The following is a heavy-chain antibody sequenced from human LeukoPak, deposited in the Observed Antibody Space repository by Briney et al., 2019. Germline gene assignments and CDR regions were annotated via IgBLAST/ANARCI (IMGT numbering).Heavy chain of an antibody. D-gene: IGHD3-3*01. V-gene: IGHV4-34*01. J-gene: IGHJ5*02. CDR3: ARGGYDFWSGYRRNWFDP. CDR2: INHSGST. Sequence: SETLSLTCAVYGGSFSGYYWSWIRQPPGKGLEWIGEINHSGSTNYHPSLKSRVTISVDTSKNQFSLKLSSVTAADTAVYYCARGGYDFWSGYRRNWFDPWGQGTLVTVSS. CDR1: GGSFSGYY.